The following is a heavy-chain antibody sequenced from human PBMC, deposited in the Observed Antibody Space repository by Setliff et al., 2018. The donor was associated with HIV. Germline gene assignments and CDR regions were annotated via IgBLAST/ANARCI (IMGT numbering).Heavy chain of an antibody. CDR1: GASISSDS. J-gene: IGHJ5*02. Sequence: SETLSLTCTVSGASISSDSWSWMRQPPGKGLEWIGSIFYSGINYYNPSLEGRITLSIDLSKNQFSLKLTSVTAADSALYFCVRQSGSFWYVDPWGQGTQVTSPQ. CDR3: VRQSGSFWYVDP. CDR2: IFYSGIN. D-gene: IGHD1-26*01. V-gene: IGHV4-59*04.